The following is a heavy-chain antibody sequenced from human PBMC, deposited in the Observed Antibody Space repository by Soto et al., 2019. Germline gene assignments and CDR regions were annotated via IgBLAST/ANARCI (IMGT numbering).Heavy chain of an antibody. D-gene: IGHD2-8*02. Sequence: QVQLVESGGGVVQPGRSLRLSCAVSGFTVSTYGMHWVRQAQGKGLEGVAVISRDGGTKYYADSVKGRFTISRDNSRNKLFPEMNSLRGDDMAVYYCTGEVASGYWGQGTLVTVSS. J-gene: IGHJ4*02. CDR2: ISRDGGTK. CDR1: GFTVSTYG. CDR3: TGEVASGY. V-gene: IGHV3-30*03.